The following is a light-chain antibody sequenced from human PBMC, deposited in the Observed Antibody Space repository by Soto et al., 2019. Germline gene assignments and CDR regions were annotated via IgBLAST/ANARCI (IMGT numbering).Light chain of an antibody. CDR1: QSVSSY. V-gene: IGKV3-11*01. J-gene: IGKJ4*01. CDR2: DAS. Sequence: EIVLTQSPATLSLSPGERATLSCRASQSVSSYLAWYQQKPGQAPRLLIYDASNRATGIPARFSGSGSGTDFTRTISSLEPEDFAIYYCQQRSNWPPVTFGGGTQVEIK. CDR3: QQRSNWPPVT.